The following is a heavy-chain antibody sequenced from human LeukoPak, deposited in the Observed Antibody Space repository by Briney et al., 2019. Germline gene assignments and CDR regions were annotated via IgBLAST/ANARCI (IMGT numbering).Heavy chain of an antibody. J-gene: IGHJ6*03. D-gene: IGHD2-2*01. Sequence: KASETLSLTCLVSGGSMKRSYWTWIRQAPGKGLEWIGNIDDSGNTNYNPSLKSRVTMSVDTSKNQLSLKLSSVTAADTAVYYCARWYCSSNTCYHMDVWGKGTTVTVSS. CDR1: GGSMKRSY. CDR3: ARWYCSSNTCYHMDV. CDR2: IDDSGNT. V-gene: IGHV4-59*01.